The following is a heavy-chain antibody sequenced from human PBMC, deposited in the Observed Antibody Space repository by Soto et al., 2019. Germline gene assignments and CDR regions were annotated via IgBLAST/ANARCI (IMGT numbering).Heavy chain of an antibody. Sequence: QVQLQESGPGLVKPSQTLSLTCTVSGGSISSGNYYWSWIRQPPGKGLEWIGFISYSGSTYYSTSLKSRVTISVDPSKSQFSLNLSFVTAADTSVYYCATMGTPATGLYFFDYWGQGSLVTVSS. CDR1: GGSISSGNYY. CDR3: ATMGTPATGLYFFDY. J-gene: IGHJ4*02. CDR2: ISYSGST. V-gene: IGHV4-30-4*01. D-gene: IGHD2-15*01.